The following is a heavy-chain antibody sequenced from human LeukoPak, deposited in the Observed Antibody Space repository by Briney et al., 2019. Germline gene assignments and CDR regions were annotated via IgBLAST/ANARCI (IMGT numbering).Heavy chain of an antibody. CDR1: GYLFTTYW. D-gene: IGHD1/OR15-1a*01. Sequence: GESLKISCKVSGYLFTTYWIAWVRQMPGKGLEWMGMIHPADSDTRYSLSFQGQVAMSVDKSINPAYLQWSGLKTSDSALYYCARRTQTYFDIWGQGTLVTVSS. J-gene: IGHJ3*02. CDR3: ARRTQTYFDI. V-gene: IGHV5-51*01. CDR2: IHPADSDT.